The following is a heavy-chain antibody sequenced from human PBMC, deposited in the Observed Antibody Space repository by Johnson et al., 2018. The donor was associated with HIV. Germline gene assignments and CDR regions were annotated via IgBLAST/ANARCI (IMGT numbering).Heavy chain of an antibody. CDR2: ISYDGSNK. Sequence: QVQLVESGGGVVRPGGSLRLSCAASGFTFDDYGMSWVRQAPGKGLEWVAVISYDGSNKYYADSVKGRFTISRDNAKNTLYLQMNSLRADDTAVYYCAKDLRVFDWFNAYDAFDIWGQGTMVTVSS. CDR3: AKDLRVFDWFNAYDAFDI. V-gene: IGHV3-30*18. J-gene: IGHJ3*02. CDR1: GFTFDDYG. D-gene: IGHD3-9*01.